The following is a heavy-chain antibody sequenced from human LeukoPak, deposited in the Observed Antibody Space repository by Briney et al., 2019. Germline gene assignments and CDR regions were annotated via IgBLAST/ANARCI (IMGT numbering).Heavy chain of an antibody. J-gene: IGHJ4*02. D-gene: IGHD2/OR15-2a*01. CDR2: IRSKAYGGTT. Sequence: PGGSLRLSCTASGFTFGDYAMSWVRQAPRKGLEWVGFIRSKAYGGTTEYAASVKGRFTISRDDSKSIAYLQMNSLKTEDTAVYYCTRWTQGFLDYWGQGTLVTVSS. CDR3: TRWTQGFLDY. V-gene: IGHV3-49*04. CDR1: GFTFGDYA.